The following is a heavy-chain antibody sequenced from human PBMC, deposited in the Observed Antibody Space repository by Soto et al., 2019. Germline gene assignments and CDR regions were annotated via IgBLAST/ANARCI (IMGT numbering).Heavy chain of an antibody. V-gene: IGHV5-51*01. J-gene: IGHJ4*02. D-gene: IGHD3-22*01. CDR1: GYSFTSYW. CDR2: IYPGDSDT. CDR3: ARVKARYDSSGYYFDY. Sequence: GESLKISCKGSGYSFTSYWIGWVRQMPGKGLEWMGIIYPGDSDTRYSPSFQGQVTISADKSISTAYLQLSSLKASDTAMYYCARVKARYDSSGYYFDYWGQGALVTVSS.